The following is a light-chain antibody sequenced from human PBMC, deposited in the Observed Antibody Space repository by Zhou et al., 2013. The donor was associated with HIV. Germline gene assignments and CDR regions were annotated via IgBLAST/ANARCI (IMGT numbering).Light chain of an antibody. V-gene: IGKV1-39*01. CDR3: QKYDSGPRT. CDR2: AAS. CDR1: QVISTF. Sequence: DIQMTQSPSSLSASVGDRVTISCRASQVISTFLNWYQHKVGKAPKLIVSAASDLQSGVPPRFSGSGSGTEFTLTISNLQPEDVASYFCQKYDSGPRTFGPGTKVE. J-gene: IGKJ1*01.